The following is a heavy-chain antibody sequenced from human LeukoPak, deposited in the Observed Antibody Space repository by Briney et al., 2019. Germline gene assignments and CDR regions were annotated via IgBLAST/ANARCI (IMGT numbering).Heavy chain of an antibody. D-gene: IGHD3-22*01. V-gene: IGHV4-59*08. CDR2: IYYSGNT. J-gene: IGHJ4*02. CDR1: GGSISSDY. CDR3: ARQTYYDSSGYTRGVIDY. Sequence: SETLSLTCTVSGGSISSDYWSWIRQTPGKGLEWIGYIYYSGNTNYNPSLKSRVTLSLDTSKNQFSLKLSSVTTADTAVYYCARQTYYDSSGYTRGVIDYWGQGTLVTVSS.